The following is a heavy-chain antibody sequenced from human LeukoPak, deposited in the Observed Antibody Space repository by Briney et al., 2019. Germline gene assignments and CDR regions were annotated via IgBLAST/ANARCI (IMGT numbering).Heavy chain of an antibody. CDR1: GYSFTTYW. V-gene: IGHV5-51*01. J-gene: IGHJ4*02. Sequence: GESLKISWRGSGYSFTTYWIGGLRQIPGKGLEWMGIIYPGDSDTRYSPSFQGKVTMSADKSINAAYLQWSSLKASDTAMYYCARRQGCSSTSCPPDYWGQGTLVTVSS. CDR2: IYPGDSDT. D-gene: IGHD2-2*01. CDR3: ARRQGCSSTSCPPDY.